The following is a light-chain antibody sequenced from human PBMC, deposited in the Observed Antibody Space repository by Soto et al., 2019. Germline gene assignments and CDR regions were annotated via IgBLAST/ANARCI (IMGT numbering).Light chain of an antibody. J-gene: IGKJ5*01. CDR3: QQLNAYPLT. V-gene: IGKV1-9*01. Sequence: DIQWTQSPSFLSASVGDRVTITCRASQGISSYLAWFQQKPGRAPNLLIYGASTLQSGVPSRFSGSGSGTDFTLTISNLQPEDFATYYCQQLNAYPLTFGQGTRLEIK. CDR1: QGISSY. CDR2: GAS.